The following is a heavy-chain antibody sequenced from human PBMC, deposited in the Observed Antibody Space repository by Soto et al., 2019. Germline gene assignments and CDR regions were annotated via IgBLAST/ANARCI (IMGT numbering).Heavy chain of an antibody. D-gene: IGHD5-18*01. CDR1: GYSFTSYW. CDR2: IDPSDSYT. Sequence: GESLKISCKGSGYSFTSYWISWVRQMPGKGLEWMGRIDPSDSYTNYSPSFQGHVTISADKSISTAYLQWSSLKASDTAMYYCARLNVDTAMVSPFDYWGQGTLVTVSS. V-gene: IGHV5-10-1*01. J-gene: IGHJ4*02. CDR3: ARLNVDTAMVSPFDY.